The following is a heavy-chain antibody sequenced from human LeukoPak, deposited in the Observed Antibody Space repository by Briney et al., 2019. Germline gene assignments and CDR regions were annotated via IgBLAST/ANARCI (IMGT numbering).Heavy chain of an antibody. CDR1: GFTFSSYA. J-gene: IGHJ4*02. CDR3: ARSYYDSSGPNIDY. D-gene: IGHD3-22*01. V-gene: IGHV3-30-3*01. Sequence: GSLRLSCAASGFTFSSYAMHWVRQAPGKGLEWVAVISYDGSNKYYADSVKGRFTISRDNSKNTLYLQMNSPRAEDTAVYYCARSYYDSSGPNIDYWGQGTLVTVSS. CDR2: ISYDGSNK.